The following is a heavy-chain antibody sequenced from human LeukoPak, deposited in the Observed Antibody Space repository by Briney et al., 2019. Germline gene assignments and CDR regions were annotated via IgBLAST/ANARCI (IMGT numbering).Heavy chain of an antibody. CDR1: GFIFNNYA. CDR3: AKDKVSGWPYYYGLDV. D-gene: IGHD6-19*01. J-gene: IGHJ6*02. Sequence: GGSLRLSCAASGFIFNNYAMNWVRQAPGKGLEWVSGISGSGGRTYYAGSVKGRFTISRDNSKNTLYLQMNSLRAEDTALYYCAKDKVSGWPYYYGLDVWGQGTTVTVSS. CDR2: ISGSGGRT. V-gene: IGHV3-23*01.